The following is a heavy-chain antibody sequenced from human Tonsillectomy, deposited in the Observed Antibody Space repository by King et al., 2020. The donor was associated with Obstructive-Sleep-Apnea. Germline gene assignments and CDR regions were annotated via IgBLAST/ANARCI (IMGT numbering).Heavy chain of an antibody. D-gene: IGHD3-22*01. V-gene: IGHV5-51*01. J-gene: IGHJ4*02. CDR2: IYPGDSDF. Sequence: VQLVESGGEVKKPGESLRISCKASGYRFTTNWLAWVRQMPGKGLELMGVIYPGDSDFRYSPSFQGQVSISDDMSISTAYLPWNSLKASDTAFYYCARHYPYYYDSSTYPEAFDYWGQGTLVTVSS. CDR1: GYRFTTNW. CDR3: ARHYPYYYDSSTYPEAFDY.